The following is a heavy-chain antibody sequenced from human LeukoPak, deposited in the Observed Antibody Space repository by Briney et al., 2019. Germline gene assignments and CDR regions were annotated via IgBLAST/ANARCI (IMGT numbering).Heavy chain of an antibody. V-gene: IGHV3-23*01. CDR2: ISGSGYTT. CDR1: GFTFRTYA. CDR3: AKDHTYGGYSVGYFDY. Sequence: GGSLRLSCAASGFTFRTYAMSWARQAPGKGLEWVSAISGSGYTTYYADSVTGRFTISRDNSKNTLFLQMNSLRAEDTAVYYCAKDHTYGGYSVGYFDYWGQGTLVTVSS. J-gene: IGHJ4*02. D-gene: IGHD4-17*01.